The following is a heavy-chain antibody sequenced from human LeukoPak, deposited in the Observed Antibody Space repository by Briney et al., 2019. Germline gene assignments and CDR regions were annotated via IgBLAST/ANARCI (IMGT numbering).Heavy chain of an antibody. CDR1: GFTFSSYW. CDR2: IKQDGSEK. V-gene: IGHV3-7*01. J-gene: IGHJ4*02. CDR3: ARDPMEQLWAYFDY. D-gene: IGHD5-18*01. Sequence: PGGSLRLSCAASGFTFSSYWMSWVRQAPGKGLEWVANIKQDGSEKYYVDSVKGRFTISRDNAKNSLYLQMNSLRAEDTAVYYCARDPMEQLWAYFDYWGQGTLVTVSS.